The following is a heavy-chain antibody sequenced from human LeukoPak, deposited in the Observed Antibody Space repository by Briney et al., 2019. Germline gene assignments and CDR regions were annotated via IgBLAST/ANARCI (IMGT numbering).Heavy chain of an antibody. Sequence: LPGGSLRLSCAASGFNFSSYAMSWVRQAPGKGLEWVSAISGSGGSTYYADSVKGRFTISRDNSKNTLYLQMNSLRAEDTAVYYCAKGGYCSGGSCYSDYFDYWGQGTLVTVSS. CDR3: AKGGYCSGGSCYSDYFDY. CDR1: GFNFSSYA. V-gene: IGHV3-23*01. D-gene: IGHD2-15*01. CDR2: ISGSGGST. J-gene: IGHJ4*02.